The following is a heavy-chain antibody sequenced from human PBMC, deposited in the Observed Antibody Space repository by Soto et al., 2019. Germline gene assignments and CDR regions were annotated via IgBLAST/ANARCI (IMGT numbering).Heavy chain of an antibody. Sequence: SDTLSLTCTFSGCSISSGVYYWSWVRQPPGKGLEWIGDIYHSGSTNYNPSLKSRVTISVDTSKNQFSLKLSSVTAADTAVYYCARLEYSSSHLLFDYWGQGTLVTVSS. CDR1: GCSISSGVYY. CDR2: IYHSGST. D-gene: IGHD6-6*01. J-gene: IGHJ4*02. CDR3: ARLEYSSSHLLFDY. V-gene: IGHV4-61*08.